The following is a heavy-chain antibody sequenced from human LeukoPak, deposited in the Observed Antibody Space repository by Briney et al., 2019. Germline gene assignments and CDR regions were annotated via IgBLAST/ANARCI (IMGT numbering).Heavy chain of an antibody. CDR3: AKDPTGVRGVIIGLIGYFDY. V-gene: IGHV3-30*02. CDR1: GFTFSSYG. Sequence: GGSLRLSCAASGFTFSSYGMHWVRQAPGKGLEWVAFIRYDGSNKYYADSVKGRFTISRDNSKNTLYLQMNSLRAEDTAVYYCAKDPTGVRGVIIGLIGYFDYWGQGTLVTVSS. J-gene: IGHJ4*02. D-gene: IGHD3-10*01. CDR2: IRYDGSNK.